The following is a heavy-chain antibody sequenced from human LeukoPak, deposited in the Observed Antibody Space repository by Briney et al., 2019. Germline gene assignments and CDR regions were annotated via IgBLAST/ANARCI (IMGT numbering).Heavy chain of an antibody. V-gene: IGHV3-23*01. J-gene: IGHJ4*02. D-gene: IGHD3-10*01. CDR2: ISGSGGST. Sequence: GGSLRLSCAASGFTFSSYAMSWVRQAPGKGLEWVSAISGSGGSTYYADSVKGRFTISRDNSKNTLYLQMNSLRADDTAVYYCAKDRIYADGLWDFDYWGQGTLVTVSS. CDR1: GFTFSSYA. CDR3: AKDRIYADGLWDFDY.